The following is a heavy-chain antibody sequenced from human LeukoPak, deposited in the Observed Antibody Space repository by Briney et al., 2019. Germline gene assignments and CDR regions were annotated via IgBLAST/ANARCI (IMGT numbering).Heavy chain of an antibody. V-gene: IGHV1-69*05. Sequence: GASVKVSCKASGGTFSSYAISWVRQAPGQGLEWMGGIIPIFGTANYAQKFQGRVTITTDESTSTAYMELSSLRSEDTAVYYCAREKGSNSGAFDIWGQGTMVTVSS. CDR2: IIPIFGTA. D-gene: IGHD4-23*01. CDR3: AREKGSNSGAFDI. J-gene: IGHJ3*02. CDR1: GGTFSSYA.